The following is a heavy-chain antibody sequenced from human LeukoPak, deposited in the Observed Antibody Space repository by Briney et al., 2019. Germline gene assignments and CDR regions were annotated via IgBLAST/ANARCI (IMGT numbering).Heavy chain of an antibody. Sequence: GRSLRLSCVMSGLSIEDYAVHWVRQAPGKGLEWVAGINWKSGSVGYVDSVKGRFTISRDKAKNSDFLEMNSLGLEDTALYFGVTDPSSSWFQGDAFDLWGQGTMVTVAS. CDR1: GLSIEDYA. CDR3: VTDPSSSWFQGDAFDL. D-gene: IGHD6-19*01. V-gene: IGHV3-9*01. J-gene: IGHJ3*01. CDR2: INWKSGSV.